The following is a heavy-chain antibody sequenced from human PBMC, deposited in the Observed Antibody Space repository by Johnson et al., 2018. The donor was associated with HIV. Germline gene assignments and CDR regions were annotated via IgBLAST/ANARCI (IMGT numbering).Heavy chain of an antibody. D-gene: IGHD1-26*01. Sequence: QVQLVESGGGVVQPGRSLRLSCAASGFTFSSYAMHWVRQAPGKWLEWVAGILYDGRNIYYADSVKGRFTISRDNSKNTLYLQMNSLRAEDTAVYYCARGAANDAFDIWGQGTMVTVSS. CDR2: ILYDGRNI. V-gene: IGHV3-30*14. CDR1: GFTFSSYA. J-gene: IGHJ3*02. CDR3: ARGAANDAFDI.